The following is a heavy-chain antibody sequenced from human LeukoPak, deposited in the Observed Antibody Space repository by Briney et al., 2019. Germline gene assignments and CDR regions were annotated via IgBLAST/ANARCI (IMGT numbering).Heavy chain of an antibody. V-gene: IGHV4-39*01. J-gene: IGHJ4*02. Sequence: PSETLSLTCTVSGGSISSSSYYWGWIRQPPGKGLEWIGSIYYSGSTYYNPSLKSRVTISVDTSKNQFSLKLSSVTAADTAVYYCARFRYSSGPFDYWGQGTLVTVSS. CDR1: GGSISSSSYY. CDR3: ARFRYSSGPFDY. CDR2: IYYSGST. D-gene: IGHD6-19*01.